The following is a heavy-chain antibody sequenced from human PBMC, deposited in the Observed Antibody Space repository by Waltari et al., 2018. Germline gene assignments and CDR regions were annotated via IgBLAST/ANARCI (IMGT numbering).Heavy chain of an antibody. CDR3: AKGPRGIAAAGTIDY. D-gene: IGHD6-13*01. CDR1: GFTFSSYA. J-gene: IGHJ4*02. CDR2: ISGSGGST. Sequence: EVQLLESGGGLVQPGGSLRLSCAASGFTFSSYAMSWVRQAPGKGLEWVAAISGSGGSTYYADAVKGLFTISRDNAKNTLYLQMNSLRAEDTAVYYCAKGPRGIAAAGTIDYWGQGTLVTVSS. V-gene: IGHV3-23*01.